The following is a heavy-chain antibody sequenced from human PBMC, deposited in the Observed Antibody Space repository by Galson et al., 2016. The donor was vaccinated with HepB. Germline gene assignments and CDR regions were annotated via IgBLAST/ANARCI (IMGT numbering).Heavy chain of an antibody. V-gene: IGHV3-23*01. CDR3: AKGDDFWSGYYGGL. J-gene: IGHJ4*02. D-gene: IGHD3-3*01. Sequence: SLRLSCAASGFTFSNYAMSWVRQAPGKGLEWVSGISGTGGTTYYADSVKGRFTISRDNSKNTLYLRMNSLRAEDTAVYYCAKGDDFWSGYYGGLGGQGALFTVSS. CDR1: GFTFSNYA. CDR2: ISGTGGTT.